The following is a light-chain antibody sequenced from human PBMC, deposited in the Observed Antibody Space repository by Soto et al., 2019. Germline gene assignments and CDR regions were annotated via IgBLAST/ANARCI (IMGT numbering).Light chain of an antibody. V-gene: IGKV1-39*01. Sequence: DIQMTQSPSSLSASVGDRVTITCRASQSINRFLNWYQQKPGKGPNLLIYGASTLQSGVPLRFSGSGSGTDFTITISSLQPEDFATSYCQQSQITPWTFGQGTKVDIK. CDR1: QSINRF. J-gene: IGKJ1*01. CDR2: GAS. CDR3: QQSQITPWT.